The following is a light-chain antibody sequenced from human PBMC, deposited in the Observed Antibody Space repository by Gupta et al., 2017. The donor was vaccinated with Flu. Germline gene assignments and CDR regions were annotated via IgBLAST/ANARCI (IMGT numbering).Light chain of an antibody. Sequence: QSALTQPASVSGSPGQSITISCIGTTSDIGDYNYVSWYQQHPGKAPKLMIYEVTNLPSGVSDRFFGSTSGNTASLTISGLQAEDEADYDCASYTSRNVFDFYVFGTGTKVTVL. CDR2: EVT. J-gene: IGLJ1*01. V-gene: IGLV2-14*01. CDR1: TSDIGDYNY. CDR3: ASYTSRNVFDFYV.